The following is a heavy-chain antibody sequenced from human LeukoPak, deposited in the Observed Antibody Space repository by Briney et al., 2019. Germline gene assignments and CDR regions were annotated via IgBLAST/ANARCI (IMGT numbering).Heavy chain of an antibody. CDR2: IYTSGST. V-gene: IGHV4-4*07. CDR3: ARDRSGPGYHFDY. CDR1: GGSISNYY. J-gene: IGHJ4*02. Sequence: SETLSLTCTVSGGSISNYYWSWIRQPAEKGLEWIGRIYTSGSTNYNPSLKSRVTMSVDTSKNQFSLKLSSVTAADTAVYYCARDRSGPGYHFDYWGQGTLVTVSS. D-gene: IGHD1-1*01.